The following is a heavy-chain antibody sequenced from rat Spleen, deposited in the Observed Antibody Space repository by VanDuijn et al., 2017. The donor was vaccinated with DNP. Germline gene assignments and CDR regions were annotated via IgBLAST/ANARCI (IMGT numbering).Heavy chain of an antibody. CDR1: GFTFSDYY. Sequence: EVQLVESGGGVVQPGRSLKLSCAASGFTFSDYYMAWVRQAPTKGLEWVATISYDGSSTYYRDSVKGRFTISRDNAKSTLYLQMNSLRSEDMATYYCIRWNSGHFDYWGQGVMVTVSS. CDR3: IRWNSGHFDY. CDR2: ISYDGSST. J-gene: IGHJ2*01. D-gene: IGHD4-3*01. V-gene: IGHV5-22*01.